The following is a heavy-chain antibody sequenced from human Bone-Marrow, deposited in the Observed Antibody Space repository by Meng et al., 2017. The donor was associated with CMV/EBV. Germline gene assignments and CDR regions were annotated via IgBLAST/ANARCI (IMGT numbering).Heavy chain of an antibody. CDR2: IRYDGSKE. CDR3: AKDSGGEGDMDV. V-gene: IGHV3-30*02. J-gene: IGHJ6*02. CDR1: GFTFSNYG. D-gene: IGHD3-10*01. Sequence: GESLKISCAASGFTFSNYGMHWVRQAPGKGLEWVAFIRYDGSKEDYGDSVQGRLTIPRDNSKNTLYLQMNSLRADDTALYYCAKDSGGEGDMDVWGQGTTVTVSS.